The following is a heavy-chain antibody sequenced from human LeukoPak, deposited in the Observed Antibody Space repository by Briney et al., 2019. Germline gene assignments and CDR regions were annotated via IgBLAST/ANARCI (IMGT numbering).Heavy chain of an antibody. J-gene: IGHJ5*02. CDR2: INHSGRT. Sequence: SETLSLTCAAYGLSFSGYYWSWIRQPPGKGLEWIGEINHSGRTNYNPSLKSRVTISVDTSKNQFSLKLSSVAAADTAVYYCARAARDDWVDPWGQGALVTVSS. V-gene: IGHV4-34*01. CDR1: GLSFSGYY. CDR3: ARAARDDWVDP.